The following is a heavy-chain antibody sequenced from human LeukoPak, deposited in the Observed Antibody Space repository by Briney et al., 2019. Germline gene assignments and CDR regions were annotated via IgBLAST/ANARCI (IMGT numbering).Heavy chain of an antibody. CDR3: ARDAESGGSYFDY. Sequence: PWGSLRLSSAAYGFTVSTYWMAWVRQAPGMGFKWVTSMNQDGTEKYYVDSGKGRLTISRDNATDSLNLQMNSLRVGDTAVYYCARDAESGGSYFDYWGQGTLVTVYS. CDR2: MNQDGTEK. V-gene: IGHV3-7*01. J-gene: IGHJ4*02. CDR1: GFTVSTYW. D-gene: IGHD2-15*01.